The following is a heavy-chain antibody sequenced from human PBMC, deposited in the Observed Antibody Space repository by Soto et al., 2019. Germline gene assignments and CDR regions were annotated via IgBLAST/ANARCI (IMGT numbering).Heavy chain of an antibody. J-gene: IGHJ6*02. CDR3: ARDVYRYSSSSPEDV. Sequence: GGSLRLSCAASRFTFSDYYMSWIRQAPGKGLDWVAYISSSSRTTKYGDSVKGRFTISRDNAKNSLFLQMNSLRGEDTAVYYCARDVYRYSSSSPEDVWGQGTTVTVSS. D-gene: IGHD6-6*01. CDR1: RFTFSDYY. V-gene: IGHV3-11*06. CDR2: ISSSSRTT.